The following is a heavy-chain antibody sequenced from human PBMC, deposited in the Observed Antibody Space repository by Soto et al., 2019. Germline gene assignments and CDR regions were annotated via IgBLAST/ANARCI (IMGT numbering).Heavy chain of an antibody. D-gene: IGHD7-27*01. J-gene: IGHJ4*02. CDR2: ISYSGST. V-gene: IGHV4-30-4*08. CDR1: GGSISSGYYY. CDR3: TRGPSGDKVDF. Sequence: SETLSLTCTVSGGSISSGYYYCTWIRQHPGKGLEWIGYISYSGSTSYNPSLKSRVTMSVDTSKNQFSLNLSSVTAADTAVYYCTRGPSGDKVDFWGQGLLVTVSS.